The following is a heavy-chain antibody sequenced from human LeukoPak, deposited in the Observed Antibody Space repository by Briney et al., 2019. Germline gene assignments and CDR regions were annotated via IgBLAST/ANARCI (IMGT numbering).Heavy chain of an antibody. Sequence: ASVKVSCKASGYTFTSRYMHWVRQAPGQGLEWVGWINPNSGGTNYAQKFQGRVTMTRDTSITTVYMELSRLRSDDTAVYYCSREDYWGQGTLVTVSS. J-gene: IGHJ4*02. V-gene: IGHV1-2*02. CDR1: GYTFTSRY. CDR2: INPNSGGT. CDR3: SREDY.